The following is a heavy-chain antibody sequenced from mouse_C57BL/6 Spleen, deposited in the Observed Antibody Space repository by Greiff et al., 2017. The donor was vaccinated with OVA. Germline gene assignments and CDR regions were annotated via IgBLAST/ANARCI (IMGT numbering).Heavy chain of an antibody. V-gene: IGHV1-85*01. J-gene: IGHJ2*01. Sequence: VKLQESGPELVKPGASVKLSCKASGYTFTSYDINWVKQRPGQGLEWIGWIYPRDGSTKYNEKFKGKATLTVDTSSSTAYMELHSLTSEDSAVYFCAREGTTVVATGYFDYWGQGTTLTVSS. CDR3: AREGTTVVATGYFDY. D-gene: IGHD1-1*01. CDR2: IYPRDGST. CDR1: GYTFTSYD.